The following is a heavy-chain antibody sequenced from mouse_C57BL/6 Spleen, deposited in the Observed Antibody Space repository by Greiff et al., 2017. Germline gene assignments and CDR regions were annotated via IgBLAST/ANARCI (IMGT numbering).Heavy chain of an antibody. CDR1: GYTFTDYN. V-gene: IGHV1-18*01. D-gene: IGHD2-3*01. CDR2: INPNNGGT. CDR3: ARGDLFYDGHYYAIDY. Sequence: EVQLQQSGPELVKPGASVKIPCKASGYTFTDYNMDWVKQSHGKSLEWIGDINPNNGGTIYNKKFKGKATLTVDNSSSTAYMELLSLTSEGTAVYYWARGDLFYDGHYYAIDYWGQGTSVTVSS. J-gene: IGHJ4*01.